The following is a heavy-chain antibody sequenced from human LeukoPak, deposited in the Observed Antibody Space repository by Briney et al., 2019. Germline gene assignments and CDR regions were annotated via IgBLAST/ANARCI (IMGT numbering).Heavy chain of an antibody. CDR3: ARETRRGDAFDI. D-gene: IGHD3-16*01. CDR1: GFTFSNYA. J-gene: IGHJ3*02. Sequence: GGSLRLSCAASGFTFSNYALHWVRQAPGKRLEYVSAISSNGGSTYYANSVKGRFTISRDKSKNTVYLKMGSLKAEDMAVYYCARETRRGDAFDIWGQGTMVAVSS. V-gene: IGHV3-64*01. CDR2: ISSNGGST.